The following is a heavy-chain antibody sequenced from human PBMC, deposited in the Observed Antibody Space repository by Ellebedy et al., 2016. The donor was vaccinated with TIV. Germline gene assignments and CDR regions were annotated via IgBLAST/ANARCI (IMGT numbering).Heavy chain of an antibody. Sequence: MPSETLSLTCGVYGGSFSGYYWTWIRQPPGKGLEWIGEINHSGSTNYNPSLKSRVTISVDTSKNQFSLKLSPVTAADTAVYFCARAPYDVYRYFHLWGRGTLVAVSS. CDR3: ARAPYDVYRYFHL. CDR2: INHSGST. D-gene: IGHD3-3*01. J-gene: IGHJ2*01. CDR1: GGSFSGYY. V-gene: IGHV4-34*01.